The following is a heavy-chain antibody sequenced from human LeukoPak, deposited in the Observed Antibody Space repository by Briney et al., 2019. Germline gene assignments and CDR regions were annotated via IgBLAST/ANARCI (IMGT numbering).Heavy chain of an antibody. J-gene: IGHJ5*02. CDR2: INPNSGGT. CDR3: ARDGDCSGGSCYTNWFDP. Sequence: ASVKVSCKASGYTFTGYYMHWVRQAPGQGLEWMGWINPNSGGTNYAQKFQGRVTMTRDTSSSTAYMELSRLRSDDTAVYYCARDGDCSGGSCYTNWFDPWGQGTLVTVSS. V-gene: IGHV1-2*02. CDR1: GYTFTGYY. D-gene: IGHD2-15*01.